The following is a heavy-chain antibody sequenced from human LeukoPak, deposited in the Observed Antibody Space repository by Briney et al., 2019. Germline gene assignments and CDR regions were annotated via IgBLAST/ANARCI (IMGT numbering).Heavy chain of an antibody. Sequence: GGSLRLSCAASGFTFRNYWMGWVRQAPGKGLEWVANTKPDGSAEYYADSVRGRFTISRDNAKNTLYLQMNSLRAEDTAVYYCARDIGAADDYWGQGTLVTVSS. CDR1: GFTFRNYW. D-gene: IGHD6-13*01. V-gene: IGHV3-7*01. J-gene: IGHJ4*02. CDR2: TKPDGSAE. CDR3: ARDIGAADDY.